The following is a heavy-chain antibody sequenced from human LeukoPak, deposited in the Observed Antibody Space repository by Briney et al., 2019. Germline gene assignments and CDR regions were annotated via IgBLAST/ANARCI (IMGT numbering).Heavy chain of an antibody. D-gene: IGHD3-22*01. CDR3: AKEIYYDSSAFFDY. V-gene: IGHV3-30*18. J-gene: IGHJ4*02. Sequence: GGSLRLSCAASGFSLRSYGIHWVRQTPGKGLEWVAVIGSDGSNKYYADSVKGRFTISRDNSKNTLYLQMNSLRTEDTAMYFCAKEIYYDSSAFFDYWGQGTLVTVSS. CDR2: IGSDGSNK. CDR1: GFSLRSYG.